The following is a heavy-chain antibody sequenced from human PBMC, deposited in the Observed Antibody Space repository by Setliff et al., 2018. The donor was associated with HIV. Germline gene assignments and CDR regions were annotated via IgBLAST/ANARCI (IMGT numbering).Heavy chain of an antibody. CDR2: IRYDGSNE. J-gene: IGHJ4*02. V-gene: IGHV3-30*02. Sequence: PGGSLRLSCAASGFNFNDYGMHWVRQAPGKGLEWVAFIRYDGSNEHYADSVKGRFTISRDNSKNTLYLQMNSLRAEDTAVYYCATRSSYSSDWHEYYFDYWGQGTLVTVSS. D-gene: IGHD6-19*01. CDR3: ATRSSYSSDWHEYYFDY. CDR1: GFNFNDYG.